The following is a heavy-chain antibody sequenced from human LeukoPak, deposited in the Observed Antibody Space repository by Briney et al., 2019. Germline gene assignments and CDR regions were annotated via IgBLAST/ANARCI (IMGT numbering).Heavy chain of an antibody. CDR1: GVSFSGYY. CDR2: INHSGST. J-gene: IGHJ4*02. V-gene: IGHV4-34*01. Sequence: KPSETLSLTCAVYGVSFSGYYWSWIRQPPGKGLEWIGEINHSGSTNYNPSLKSRVTISVDTSKNQFSLKLSSVTAADTAVYYCARVYRRITLDYWGQGTLVAVSS. D-gene: IGHD3-10*01. CDR3: ARVYRRITLDY.